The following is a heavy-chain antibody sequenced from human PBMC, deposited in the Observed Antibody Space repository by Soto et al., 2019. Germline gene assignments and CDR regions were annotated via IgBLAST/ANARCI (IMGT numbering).Heavy chain of an antibody. Sequence: LRLSCAASGFTFDDYAMHWVRQAPGKGLEWVSGISWNSGSIGYADSVKGRFTISRDNAKNSLYLQMNSLRAEDTALYYCAKDRAAMVGFDYWGQGTLVTVSS. V-gene: IGHV3-9*01. CDR3: AKDRAAMVGFDY. CDR1: GFTFDDYA. D-gene: IGHD5-18*01. CDR2: ISWNSGSI. J-gene: IGHJ4*02.